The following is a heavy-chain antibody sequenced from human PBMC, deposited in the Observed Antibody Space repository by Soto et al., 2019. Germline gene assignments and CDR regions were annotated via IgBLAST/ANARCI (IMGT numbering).Heavy chain of an antibody. CDR3: ARDHPAVAADGGYYYYGMDV. CDR1: GGTFSSYT. CDR2: IIPILGIA. Sequence: QVQLVQSGAEVKKPGSSVKVSCKASGGTFSSYTISWVRQAPGQGLEWMGRIIPILGIANYAQKFQGRVTITADKSTSTAYMELSSLRSEDTAVYYCARDHPAVAADGGYYYYGMDVWGQGTTVTVSS. J-gene: IGHJ6*02. D-gene: IGHD6-19*01. V-gene: IGHV1-69*08.